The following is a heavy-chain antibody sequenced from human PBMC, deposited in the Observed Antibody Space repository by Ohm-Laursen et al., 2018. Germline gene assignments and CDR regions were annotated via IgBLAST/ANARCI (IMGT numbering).Heavy chain of an antibody. J-gene: IGHJ4*02. CDR2: IYYSGST. CDR1: GGSISSYY. Sequence: SQTLSLTCTVSGGSISSYYWSWIRQPPGKGLEWIGYIYYSGSTNYNPSLKSRVTISVDTSKNQFSLKLRSVTAADTAVYYCARGTSSWYYFDYWGQGTLVTVSS. CDR3: ARGTSSWYYFDY. D-gene: IGHD6-13*01. V-gene: IGHV4-59*08.